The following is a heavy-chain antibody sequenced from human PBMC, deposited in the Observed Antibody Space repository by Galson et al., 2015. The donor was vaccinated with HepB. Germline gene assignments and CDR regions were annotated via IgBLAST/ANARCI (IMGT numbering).Heavy chain of an antibody. Sequence: SLRLSCAASGFNVSSNYMSWVRQAPGKGLEWVSVIYSGGITYYADSVKGRFTISRDNSKNTLYLQMNSLRVEDTAEYYCARETSVTTGYFYYYMDVWGKGTTVTVSS. CDR1: GFNVSSNY. CDR2: IYSGGIT. CDR3: ARETSVTTGYFYYYMDV. J-gene: IGHJ6*03. V-gene: IGHV3-53*01. D-gene: IGHD4-17*01.